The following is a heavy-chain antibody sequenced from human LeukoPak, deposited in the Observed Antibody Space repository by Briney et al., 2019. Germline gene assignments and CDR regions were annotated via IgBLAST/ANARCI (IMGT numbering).Heavy chain of an antibody. CDR2: INPYSGDT. D-gene: IGHD3-16*01. Sequence: ASVKVSCKASGYTFTGYYMHWVRQAPGQGLEWMGWINPYSGDTNYAQKFQGRVTMTRDTSISTAYMELSRLRSDDTAVYYCARDDFDYVWGSSRESYYFDCWGQGTLVTVSS. J-gene: IGHJ4*02. CDR1: GYTFTGYY. CDR3: ARDDFDYVWGSSRESYYFDC. V-gene: IGHV1-2*02.